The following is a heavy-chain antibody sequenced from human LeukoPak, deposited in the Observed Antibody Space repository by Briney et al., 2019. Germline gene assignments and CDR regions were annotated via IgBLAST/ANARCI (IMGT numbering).Heavy chain of an antibody. CDR2: IYYSGST. V-gene: IGHV4-30-4*08. J-gene: IGHJ4*02. CDR1: GGSISSGDYY. CDR3: ARAHSFPTRSPYPIDY. Sequence: SQTLSLTCTVSGGSISSGDYYWSWIRQPPGKGLEWIGYIYYSGSTYYNPSLKSRVTISVDTSKNQFSLKLSSVTAADTAVYYCARAHSFPTRSPYPIDYWGQGTLVTVSS.